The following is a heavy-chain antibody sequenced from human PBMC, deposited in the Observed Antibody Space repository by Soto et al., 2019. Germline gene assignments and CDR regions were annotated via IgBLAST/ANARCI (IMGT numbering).Heavy chain of an antibody. CDR1: GYTFTTYG. CDR2: ISAYNGNT. Sequence: QVQLVQSGAEVKKPGASVKVSCKASGYTFTTYGISWVRQAPGQVLEWMGWISAYNGNTNYAQKLQGRVTMNTDTSTSIAYMELRSLRSDDTAVYYCARDRRPNCSGGSCYRMAHWGQGTLVTVSS. J-gene: IGHJ4*02. V-gene: IGHV1-18*01. CDR3: ARDRRPNCSGGSCYRMAH. D-gene: IGHD2-15*01.